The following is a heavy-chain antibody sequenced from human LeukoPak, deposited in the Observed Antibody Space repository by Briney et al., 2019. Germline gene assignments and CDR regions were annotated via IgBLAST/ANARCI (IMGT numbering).Heavy chain of an antibody. CDR1: GGSISSTDYS. V-gene: IGHV4-39*01. Sequence: SETLSLTCTVSGGSISSTDYSWAWICQPPRRGLEWIGTIYYSGSTYYNPSVKSRVTISVDTSKNQFSLKLSSVTAADTAVYYCASYYCNTDCYLFDSWGQGTLVTVSS. D-gene: IGHD2-21*01. CDR3: ASYYCNTDCYLFDS. J-gene: IGHJ4*02. CDR2: IYYSGST.